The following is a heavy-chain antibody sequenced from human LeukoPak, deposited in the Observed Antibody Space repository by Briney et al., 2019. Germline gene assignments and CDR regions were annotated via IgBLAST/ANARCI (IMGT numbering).Heavy chain of an antibody. D-gene: IGHD3-22*01. V-gene: IGHV3-30-3*01. CDR3: ARDLGYYDSSGYCDY. J-gene: IGHJ4*02. CDR2: ISYDGSNK. Sequence: GRSLRLSCAASGFTFSSYAMPWVRQAPGKGLEWVAVISYDGSNKYYADSVKGRFTISRDNSKNTLYLQMNSLRAEDTAVYYCARDLGYYDSSGYCDYWGQGTLVTVSS. CDR1: GFTFSSYA.